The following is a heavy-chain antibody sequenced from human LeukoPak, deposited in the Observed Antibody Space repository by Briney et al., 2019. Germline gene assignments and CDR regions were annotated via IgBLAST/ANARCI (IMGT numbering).Heavy chain of an antibody. Sequence: SETLSLTCAVYGGSFSGYYWSWIRQPPGKGLEWSGEINHSGSTNYNPSLQSRVTISVDTSKNQFSLKLRSVTAADTAVYYCAREAQKYCSGGSCYGPGDYWGQGTLVTVSS. V-gene: IGHV4-34*01. D-gene: IGHD2-15*01. CDR1: GGSFSGYY. CDR3: AREAQKYCSGGSCYGPGDY. J-gene: IGHJ4*02. CDR2: INHSGST.